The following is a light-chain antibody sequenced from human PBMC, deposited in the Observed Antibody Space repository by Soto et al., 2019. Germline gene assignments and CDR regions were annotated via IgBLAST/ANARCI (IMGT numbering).Light chain of an antibody. J-gene: IGLJ1*01. CDR3: SSYTSSSTLDV. CDR2: DVS. V-gene: IGLV2-14*03. CDR1: SSDVGGYNY. Sequence: SALTQPASVSGSPGQSITISCTGTSSDVGGYNYVSWYQHHPGKAPKLMIYDVSNRPSGVSNRFSGSKSGNTASLTISGLQAEDEADYYFSSYTSSSTLDVFGTGTKVTVL.